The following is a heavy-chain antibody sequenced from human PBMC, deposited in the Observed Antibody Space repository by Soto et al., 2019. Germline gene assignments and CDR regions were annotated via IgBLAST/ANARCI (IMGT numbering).Heavy chain of an antibody. CDR2: MNPNSGDT. CDR3: TTVSCNVNLRFPFDY. V-gene: IGHV1-8*01. CDR1: GYSFTSFD. D-gene: IGHD4-17*01. J-gene: IGHJ4*02. Sequence: QVQLVQSGAEVKKPGASVRVSCKGSGYSFTSFDVHWVRQAPGQGLEWMGWMNPNSGDTVYAQNFQGRVTMTSDTSMRTAYMELSSLISEDTAVYDCTTVSCNVNLRFPFDYWGQGTLISVPS.